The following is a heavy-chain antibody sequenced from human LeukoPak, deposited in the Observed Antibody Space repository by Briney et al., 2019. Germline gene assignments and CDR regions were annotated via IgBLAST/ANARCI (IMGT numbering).Heavy chain of an antibody. Sequence: GGSLRLSCAASGFTFSDYYMSWIRQAPGKGLEWVSYISSSGSTIYYADSVKARFTISRDNAKNSLYLQMNSLRAEDTAVYYCARADNPYYDFWSGYYSYYFDYWGQGTLVTVSS. J-gene: IGHJ4*02. D-gene: IGHD3-3*01. V-gene: IGHV3-11*04. CDR2: ISSSGSTI. CDR3: ARADNPYYDFWSGYYSYYFDY. CDR1: GFTFSDYY.